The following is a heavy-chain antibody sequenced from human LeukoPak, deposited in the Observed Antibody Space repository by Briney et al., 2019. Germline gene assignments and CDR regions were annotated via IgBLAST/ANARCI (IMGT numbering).Heavy chain of an antibody. D-gene: IGHD1-1*01. J-gene: IGHJ4*02. CDR2: ISSSSSYI. V-gene: IGHV3-21*01. Sequence: GGSLRLSCAASGFIFSTYSMIWVRQAPGKGLEWVSSISSSSSYIYYADSVKGRFTISRDDAKNSLYLQMNSLRAEDTAVYYCTRGHLPGLPQPSDYWGQGTLVTVSS. CDR3: TRGHLPGLPQPSDY. CDR1: GFIFSTYS.